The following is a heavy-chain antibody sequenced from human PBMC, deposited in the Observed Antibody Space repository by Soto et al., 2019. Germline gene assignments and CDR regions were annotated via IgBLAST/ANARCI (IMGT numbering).Heavy chain of an antibody. CDR1: CGSVRSGPYY. V-gene: IGHV4-61*01. CDR2: IYSSGST. CDR3: ERLLGQWITGTTN. J-gene: IGHJ4*02. D-gene: IGHD1-7*01. Sequence: XETLSLPCSVSCGSVRSGPYYWSWIRQPPGKGLEWIGYIYSSGSTNYNPSLKSRATISVDTSKNQFSLKLSSVTAADTAVCYCERLLGQWITGTTNWGQGTLVTVYS.